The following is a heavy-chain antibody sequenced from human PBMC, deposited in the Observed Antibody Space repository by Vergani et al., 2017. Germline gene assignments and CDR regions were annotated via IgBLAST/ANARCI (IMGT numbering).Heavy chain of an antibody. Sequence: EVQLLESGGGLVQPGGSLRLSCAASGFTFSSYAMSWVRQAPGKGLGWVSAISGSGGSTYYADSVKGRFTISRDNSKNTLYLQMNSLRAEDTAVYYCATGGIAANXLGYWGQGTLVTVAS. CDR1: GFTFSSYA. D-gene: IGHD6-13*01. CDR3: ATGGIAANXLGY. V-gene: IGHV3-23*01. J-gene: IGHJ4*02. CDR2: ISGSGGST.